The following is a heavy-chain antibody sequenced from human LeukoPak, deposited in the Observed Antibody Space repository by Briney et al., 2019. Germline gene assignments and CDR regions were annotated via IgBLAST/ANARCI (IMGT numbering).Heavy chain of an antibody. V-gene: IGHV1-2*02. CDR2: INPRSGGT. Sequence: ASVKVSCKASGYTFTGDYMHWVRQAPGQGLEWMGWINPRSGGTKYAQNFLGRVTMTRDTSINTAYMELTRLTSDDTAVYYCAREAIVVVVASTGWFDPWGQGTLVTVSS. D-gene: IGHD2-15*01. CDR1: GYTFTGDY. J-gene: IGHJ5*02. CDR3: AREAIVVVVASTGWFDP.